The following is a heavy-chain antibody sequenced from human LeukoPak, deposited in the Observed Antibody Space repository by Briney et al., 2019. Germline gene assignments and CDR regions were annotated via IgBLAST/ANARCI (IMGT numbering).Heavy chain of an antibody. CDR1: GFTFSGSA. D-gene: IGHD2-2*01. J-gene: IGHJ4*02. CDR3: SSHCSSTNCYLFY. Sequence: GGSLRLSCAASGFTFSGSAMHWVRQASGKGLEWLGRIRSKPNSYATAYAVSVKGRFTLSRDDSKNTAYLQMDSLKIEDTAVYYCSSHCSSTNCYLFYWGQGTLVTVSS. V-gene: IGHV3-73*01. CDR2: IRSKPNSYAT.